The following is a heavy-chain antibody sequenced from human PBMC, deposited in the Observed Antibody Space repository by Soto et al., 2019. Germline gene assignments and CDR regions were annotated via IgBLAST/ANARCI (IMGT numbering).Heavy chain of an antibody. CDR2: MSDDGSNK. Sequence: QVQLVESGGGVVQPGRSLRLSCAASGFTFSSYAMHWVRQAPGKGLEWVAVMSDDGSNKYYADSVKGRFTISRDNSKKELYLQVNSRSAEDTAVYFCASSRDSSSRYYYGMGVWGQGTTVTVSS. CDR3: ASSRDSSSRYYYGMGV. J-gene: IGHJ6*02. V-gene: IGHV3-30-3*01. CDR1: GFTFSSYA. D-gene: IGHD6-6*01.